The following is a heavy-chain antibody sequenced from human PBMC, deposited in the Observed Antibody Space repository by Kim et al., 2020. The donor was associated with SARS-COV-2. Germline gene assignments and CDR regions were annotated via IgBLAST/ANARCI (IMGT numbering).Heavy chain of an antibody. CDR1: GGSISDHY. J-gene: IGHJ3*02. Sequence: SETLSLTCTVSGGSISDHYWSWIRQSPGRGLEWIGYTYSSGSPTYNPSLQSRVTISVDASKNQVSLKLSSVTAADTAVFYCARHSTYHDSLTDAFDIWGPGTMVTVSS. CDR3: ARHSTYHDSLTDAFDI. D-gene: IGHD3-9*01. V-gene: IGHV4-59*08. CDR2: TYSSGSP.